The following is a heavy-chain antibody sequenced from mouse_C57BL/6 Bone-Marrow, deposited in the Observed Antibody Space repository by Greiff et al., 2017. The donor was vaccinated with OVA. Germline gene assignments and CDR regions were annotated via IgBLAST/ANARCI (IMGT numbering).Heavy chain of an antibody. V-gene: IGHV5-6*02. J-gene: IGHJ3*01. CDR2: ISSGGSYT. CDR3: ARQGITTVVEDWFAY. CDR1: GFTFSSYG. D-gene: IGHD1-1*01. Sequence: DVMLVESGGDLVKPGGSLKLSCAASGFTFSSYGMSWVRQTPDKRLEWVATISSGGSYTYYPDSVKGRFTISRDNAKNTLYLQMSSLKSEDTAMYYCARQGITTVVEDWFAYWGQGTLVTVSA.